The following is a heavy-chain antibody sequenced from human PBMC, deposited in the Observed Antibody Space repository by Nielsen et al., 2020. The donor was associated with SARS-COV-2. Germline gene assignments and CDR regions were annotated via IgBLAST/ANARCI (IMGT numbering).Heavy chain of an antibody. D-gene: IGHD6-13*01. Sequence: GGSLRLSCAASGFTFSSYWMSWVRQAPGKGLEWVANIKQDGSEKYYVDSVKGRFTISRDNAKNSLYLQMNSLRAEDTAVYYCAREEYSSSWSELYFQHWGQGTLVTVSS. V-gene: IGHV3-7*03. CDR1: GFTFSSYW. CDR2: IKQDGSEK. J-gene: IGHJ1*01. CDR3: AREEYSSSWSELYFQH.